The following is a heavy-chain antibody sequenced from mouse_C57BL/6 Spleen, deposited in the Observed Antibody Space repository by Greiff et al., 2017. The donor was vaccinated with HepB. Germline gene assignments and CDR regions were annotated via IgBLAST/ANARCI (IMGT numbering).Heavy chain of an antibody. CDR1: GFTFTDYY. CDR3: ARYSRMSGFAY. Sequence: EVQLVESGGGLVQPGGSLSLSCAASGFTFTDYYMSWVRQPPGKALEWLGFIRNKANGYTTEYSASVKGRLTISRDNSQSILYLQMHPLRAEDIATYYCARYSRMSGFAYWGQGTLVTVAA. J-gene: IGHJ3*01. V-gene: IGHV7-3*01. CDR2: IRNKANGYTT.